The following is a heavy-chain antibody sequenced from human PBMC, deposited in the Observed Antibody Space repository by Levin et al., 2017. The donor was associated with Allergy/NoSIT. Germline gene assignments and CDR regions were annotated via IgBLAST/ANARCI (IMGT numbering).Heavy chain of an antibody. Sequence: ASVKVSCAASGFTFSRYYMHWVRQAPGKGLVWVSRITLDVTDTYYADSVQGRFTISRDNAENTLFLQMNSLRAEDTAMYYCARGGCSSTSCLDYWGQGILVTVSS. CDR3: ARGGCSSTSCLDY. V-gene: IGHV3-74*01. J-gene: IGHJ4*02. CDR1: GFTFSRYY. D-gene: IGHD2-2*01. CDR2: ITLDVTDT.